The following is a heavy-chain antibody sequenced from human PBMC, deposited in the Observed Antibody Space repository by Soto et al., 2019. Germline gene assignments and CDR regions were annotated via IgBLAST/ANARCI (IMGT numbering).Heavy chain of an antibody. D-gene: IGHD1-1*01. J-gene: IGHJ6*02. CDR3: ARVPGRYGNYYGMDV. CDR1: GYSFTSYW. V-gene: IGHV5-51*01. CDR2: IYPGDSDT. Sequence: GESLKISCKGSGYSFTSYWIGWVRQMPGKGLEWMGIIYPGDSDTRYSPSFQGQVTISADKSISTAYLQWSSLKASDTAMYYCARVPGRYGNYYGMDVWGQGTTVTVSS.